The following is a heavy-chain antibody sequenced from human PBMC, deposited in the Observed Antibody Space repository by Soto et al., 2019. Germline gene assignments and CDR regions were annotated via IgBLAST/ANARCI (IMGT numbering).Heavy chain of an antibody. CDR2: MNANSGSA. Sequence: QVQLVQSGAEEKKTGASVKVSCKASGYTFTSYDINWVRQATGQGLEWMGWMNANSGSAGYAQNFQGRVTLTRDTSMSTAYMELSGLRSEDTAMYYFARGGPAAGFDYWGQGTLVTVSS. D-gene: IGHD6-13*01. CDR1: GYTFTSYD. J-gene: IGHJ4*02. V-gene: IGHV1-8*01. CDR3: ARGGPAAGFDY.